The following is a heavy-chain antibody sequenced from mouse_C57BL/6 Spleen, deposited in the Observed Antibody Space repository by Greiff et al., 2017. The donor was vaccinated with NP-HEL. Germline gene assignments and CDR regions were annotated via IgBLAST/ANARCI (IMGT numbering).Heavy chain of an antibody. D-gene: IGHD1-1*01. J-gene: IGHJ2*01. Sequence: QVQLQQSGAELVRPGTSVKLSCKASGYTFTSYWMHWVKQRPGQGLEWIGVIDPSDSYTNYNQKFKGKATLTVDTSSSTAYMQLSSLTSEDSAVYYCARGGTTVVPGYWGQGTTLTVSS. CDR1: GYTFTSYW. V-gene: IGHV1-59*01. CDR2: IDPSDSYT. CDR3: ARGGTTVVPGY.